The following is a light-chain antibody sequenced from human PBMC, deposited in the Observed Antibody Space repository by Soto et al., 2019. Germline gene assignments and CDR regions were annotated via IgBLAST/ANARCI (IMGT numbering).Light chain of an antibody. Sequence: EIELTQSPGTLSLSPGERATLSCRASQSVSSSYLAWYQQKPGQAPRLLIYVASSRATGIPERFSGSGSGTDFTLTINRLEPEDFAVYYCQQYGSSGYTFGQGTKLEIK. CDR1: QSVSSSY. CDR3: QQYGSSGYT. V-gene: IGKV3-20*01. J-gene: IGKJ2*01. CDR2: VAS.